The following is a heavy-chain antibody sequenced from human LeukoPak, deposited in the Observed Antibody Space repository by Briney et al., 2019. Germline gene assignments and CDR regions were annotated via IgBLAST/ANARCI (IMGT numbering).Heavy chain of an antibody. V-gene: IGHV4-59*08. CDR3: ARQERLGELSLPFDY. D-gene: IGHD3-16*02. CDR1: GCSISGYY. Sequence: SETLSLTCTVSGCSISGYYWSWIRHPPGKGREWIGYIYYSGSTNYNPSLKSRVTISVDTSKNQFSLKLSSVTAADTAVYYCARQERLGELSLPFDYWGQGTLVTVSS. CDR2: IYYSGST. J-gene: IGHJ4*02.